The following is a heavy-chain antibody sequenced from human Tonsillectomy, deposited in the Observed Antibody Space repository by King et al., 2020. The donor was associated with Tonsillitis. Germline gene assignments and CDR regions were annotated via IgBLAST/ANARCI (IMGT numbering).Heavy chain of an antibody. CDR2: IYYSGST. Sequence: QLQESGPGLVKPSETLSLTCTVSGGSISSYYWSWIRQPPGKGLEWIGYIYYSGSTNYNPSLKSRVTISVDTSKNQFSLKLSSVTAADTAVYYCTRDRGYGFLFDYWGQGTLVTVSS. D-gene: IGHD5-18*01. V-gene: IGHV4-59*01. CDR1: GGSISSYY. CDR3: TRDRGYGFLFDY. J-gene: IGHJ4*02.